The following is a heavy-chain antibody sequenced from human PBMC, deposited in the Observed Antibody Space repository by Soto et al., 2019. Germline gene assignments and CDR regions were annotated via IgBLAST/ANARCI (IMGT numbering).Heavy chain of an antibody. CDR3: AREGLGCSGGRWYDCFGP. J-gene: IGHJ5*02. V-gene: IGHV1-69*01. CDR2: IIPIVGTA. D-gene: IGHD2-15*01. CDR1: GGTFSSYV. Sequence: QVQLVQSGAEVKKPGSSVKVSCKASGGTFSSYVISWVRQAPGQGLEWMGGIIPIVGTAIYAQKFQGRVTIIGDEVTRTACMEVSSVRSEYTAVYYCAREGLGCSGGRWYDCFGPWCQGTLVPVSS.